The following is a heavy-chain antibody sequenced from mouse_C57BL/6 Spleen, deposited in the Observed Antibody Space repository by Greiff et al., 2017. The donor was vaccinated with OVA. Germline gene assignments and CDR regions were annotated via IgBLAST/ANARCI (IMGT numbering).Heavy chain of an antibody. CDR3: ADPSTMVTAFDY. V-gene: IGHV1-66*01. CDR1: GYSFTSYY. CDR2: IYPGSGST. Sequence: VQLQQSGPELVKPGASVKISCKASGYSFTSYYIHWVKQRPGQGLEWIGGIYPGSGSTKYNEKFKGKATLTADTSSSTAYMQLSSLTSEVSAVDCWADPSTMVTAFDYWGQGTTLTVSS. D-gene: IGHD2-2*01. J-gene: IGHJ2*01.